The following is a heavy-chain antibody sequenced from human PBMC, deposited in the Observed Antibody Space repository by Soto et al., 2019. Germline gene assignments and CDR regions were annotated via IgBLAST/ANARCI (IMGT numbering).Heavy chain of an antibody. CDR3: ARDPYGDYALYYFDY. J-gene: IGHJ4*02. V-gene: IGHV1-18*01. CDR2: ISAHNGNT. D-gene: IGHD4-17*01. Sequence: QVQLVQSGAEVKKPGASVKVSCKASGCTFTRYGISWVRQAPGQGLEWMGWISAHNGNTNYAQKLKGRVTMTTDTSTSTAYMELRSLRSDDTAVYYCARDPYGDYALYYFDYWGQGTLVTVSS. CDR1: GCTFTRYG.